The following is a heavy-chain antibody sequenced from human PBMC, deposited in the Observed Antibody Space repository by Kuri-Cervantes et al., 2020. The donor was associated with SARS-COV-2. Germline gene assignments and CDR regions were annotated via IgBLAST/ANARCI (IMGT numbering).Heavy chain of an antibody. Sequence: ASVKVSCKASGYTFTGYYMHWVRQAPGQGLEWMGWINPNSGGTNYAQKFQGWVTMTRDTSISTAYMGLSRLRSDDTAVYYCARVWYYDDSSGHPWYYYYGMDVWGQGTTVTVSS. V-gene: IGHV1-2*04. CDR3: ARVWYYDDSSGHPWYYYYGMDV. CDR1: GYTFTGYY. CDR2: INPNSGGT. D-gene: IGHD3-22*01. J-gene: IGHJ6*02.